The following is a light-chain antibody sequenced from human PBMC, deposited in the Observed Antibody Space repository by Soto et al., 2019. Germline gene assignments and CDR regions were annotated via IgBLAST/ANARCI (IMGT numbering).Light chain of an antibody. Sequence: EIVLTQSTATLSFSPGERATLSCRASPSVANFVAWYQQKPGQAPRLLIYGAFNRATGIPARFSGSGSGTDFTLTISSLEPEDSAVYYCQQRNIWPPVTFGHGTRLEI. CDR1: PSVANF. CDR3: QQRNIWPPVT. V-gene: IGKV3-11*01. J-gene: IGKJ5*01. CDR2: GAF.